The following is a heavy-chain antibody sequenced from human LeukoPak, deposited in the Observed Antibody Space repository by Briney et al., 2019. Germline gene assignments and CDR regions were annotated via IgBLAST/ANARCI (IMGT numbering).Heavy chain of an antibody. J-gene: IGHJ6*03. CDR1: GYTFTSYG. V-gene: IGHV1-18*01. CDR3: ARVRSLYCSSTSCSDIDYYYYMDV. D-gene: IGHD2-2*01. Sequence: ASVKVSCKASGYTFTSYGISWVRQAPGQGHEWMGWISAYNGNTNYAQKLQGRVTMTTDTSTSTAYMELRSLRSDDTAVYYCARVRSLYCSSTSCSDIDYYYYMDVWGKGTTVTVSS. CDR2: ISAYNGNT.